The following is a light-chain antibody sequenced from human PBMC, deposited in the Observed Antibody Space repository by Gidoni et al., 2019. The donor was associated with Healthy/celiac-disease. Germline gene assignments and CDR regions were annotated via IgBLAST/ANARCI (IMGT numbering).Light chain of an antibody. CDR3: QSYDSSLSGSKV. V-gene: IGLV1-40*01. J-gene: IGLJ2*01. Sequence: QSVLTQPPSLSGAPGQRVTISCTGSSSNIGAGYDVHWYQQLPGTAPKLLIYGNRNRPSGVPDRFSGSKSGNSASLAITGLQAEDEADYYCQSYDSSLSGSKVFGGGTKLTVL. CDR1: SSNIGAGYD. CDR2: GNR.